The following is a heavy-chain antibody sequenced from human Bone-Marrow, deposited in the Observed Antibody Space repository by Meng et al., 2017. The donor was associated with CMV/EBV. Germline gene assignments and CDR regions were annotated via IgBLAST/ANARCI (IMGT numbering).Heavy chain of an antibody. J-gene: IGHJ4*02. CDR2: ISSSSSYI. Sequence: GESLKISCAASGFTFSSYSMNWVRQAPGKGLEWVSSISSSSSYIYYADSVKGRFTISRDNSKNTLYLQMNSLRAEDTAVYYCARVGGAAAGDYFDYWGQGTLVTVSS. D-gene: IGHD6-13*01. CDR3: ARVGGAAAGDYFDY. V-gene: IGHV3-21*04. CDR1: GFTFSSYS.